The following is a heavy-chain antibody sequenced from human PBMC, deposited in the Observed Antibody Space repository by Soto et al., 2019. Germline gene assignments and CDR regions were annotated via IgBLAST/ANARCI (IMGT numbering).Heavy chain of an antibody. D-gene: IGHD3-22*01. CDR1: GYSFTSYW. CDR2: IDPSDSYT. Sequence: GESLKISCEGSGYSFTSYWISWVRQMPGKGLEWMGRIDPSDSYTNYSPSFQGHVTISADKSISTAYLQWSSLKASDTAMYYCARRSITYDSSGYYYYYYYYGMDVWGQGTTLTVSS. J-gene: IGHJ6*02. CDR3: ARRSITYDSSGYYYYYYYYGMDV. V-gene: IGHV5-10-1*01.